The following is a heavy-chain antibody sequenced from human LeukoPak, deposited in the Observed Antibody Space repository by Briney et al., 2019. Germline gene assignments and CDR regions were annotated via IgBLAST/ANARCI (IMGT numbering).Heavy chain of an antibody. CDR1: GLTFSSYA. CDR2: ISGSGGST. CDR3: AKGGGDYSKGIDY. J-gene: IGHJ4*02. Sequence: PGGSLRLSCAASGLTFSSYAMSWVRQAPGKGLQWVSAISGSGGSTYYADSVKGRFTISRDNSKNTLYLQMNSLRAEDTAVYYCAKGGGDYSKGIDYWGQGTPVTVSS. V-gene: IGHV3-23*01. D-gene: IGHD4-11*01.